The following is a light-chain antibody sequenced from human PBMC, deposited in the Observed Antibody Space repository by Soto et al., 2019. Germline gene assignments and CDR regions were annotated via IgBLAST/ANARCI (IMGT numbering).Light chain of an antibody. V-gene: IGKV3-20*01. CDR3: QQYASSPWP. Sequence: ESVLPQSPGTLSLSSGERATLPCRTSLRVTSNYLAWYQQKPGQAPSLLIYGASARAAGIPDRFSGSGTGTDFALTISGLEPEDFAVYFCQQYASSPWPFGQGTKVDIK. CDR2: GAS. J-gene: IGKJ1*01. CDR1: LRVTSNY.